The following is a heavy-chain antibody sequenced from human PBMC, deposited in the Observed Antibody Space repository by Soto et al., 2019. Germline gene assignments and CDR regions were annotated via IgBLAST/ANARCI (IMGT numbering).Heavy chain of an antibody. V-gene: IGHV4-31*03. CDR2: IYYSGST. CDR1: GGSISSGGYY. Sequence: QVQLQESGPGLVKPSQTLSLTCTVSGGSISSGGYYWSWIRQHPGKGLAWIGYIYYSGSTYYNPSLKSRVTISVDTSKNQFSLKLSSVTAADTAVYYCARENVNIVATAYFDYWGQGTLVTVSS. J-gene: IGHJ4*02. D-gene: IGHD5-12*01. CDR3: ARENVNIVATAYFDY.